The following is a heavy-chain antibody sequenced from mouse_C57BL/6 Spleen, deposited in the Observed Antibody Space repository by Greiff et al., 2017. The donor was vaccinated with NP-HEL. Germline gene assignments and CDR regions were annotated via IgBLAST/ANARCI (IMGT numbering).Heavy chain of an antibody. CDR2: ISDGGSYT. CDR1: GFTFSSYA. D-gene: IGHD2-3*01. Sequence: EVHLVESGGGLVKPGGSLKLSCAASGFTFSSYAMSWVRQTPEKRLEWVATISDGGSYTYYPDNVKGRFTISRDNAKNNLYLQMSHLKSEDTAMYYCARDRDGYWDYWGQGTTLTVSS. J-gene: IGHJ2*01. CDR3: ARDRDGYWDY. V-gene: IGHV5-4*01.